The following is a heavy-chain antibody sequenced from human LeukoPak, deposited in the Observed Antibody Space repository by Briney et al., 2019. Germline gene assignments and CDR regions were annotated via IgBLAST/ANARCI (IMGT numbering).Heavy chain of an antibody. Sequence: GGSLRLSCAASGFTFDDSAMHWVRQNPEKGLEWVSGISWNSDNIAYVDSVKGRFTISRDNRKNSLYLQMDSLRPEDTAFYCVKDGGSYGSGGNSFSHWGQGTLVIVS. D-gene: IGHD3-10*01. CDR2: ISWNSDNI. CDR3: VKDGGSYGSGGNSFSH. V-gene: IGHV3-9*01. CDR1: GFTFDDSA. J-gene: IGHJ4*02.